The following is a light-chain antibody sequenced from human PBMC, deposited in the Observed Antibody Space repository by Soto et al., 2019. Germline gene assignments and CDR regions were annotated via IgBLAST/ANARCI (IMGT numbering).Light chain of an antibody. CDR1: QRIDSTY. CDR3: QRYGGSPGLFT. J-gene: IGKJ3*01. Sequence: EIVLTQSPGTLSLSPGERATLSCRASQRIDSTYLGWYQQKPGQAPRLLIFDASSRATGIPDRFSGGGSGTDFTLTISRLEPEDFAVYYCQRYGGSPGLFTFGPGTKVDIK. V-gene: IGKV3-20*01. CDR2: DAS.